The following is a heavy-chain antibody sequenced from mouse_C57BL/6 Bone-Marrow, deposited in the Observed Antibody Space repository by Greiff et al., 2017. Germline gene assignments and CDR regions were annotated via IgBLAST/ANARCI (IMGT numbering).Heavy chain of an antibody. Sequence: VQLQQSGPGLVQPSQSLSITCTVSGFSLTSYGVHWVRQSPGKGLEWLGVIWRGGSTDYNAAFMSRLSITKDNSKSQVFFKMNSLQADDTAIYYCAKKVTDWDWYFDVWRTGTTVTVSS. D-gene: IGHD2-5*01. J-gene: IGHJ1*03. CDR3: AKKVTDWDWYFDV. V-gene: IGHV2-5*01. CDR2: IWRGGST. CDR1: GFSLTSYG.